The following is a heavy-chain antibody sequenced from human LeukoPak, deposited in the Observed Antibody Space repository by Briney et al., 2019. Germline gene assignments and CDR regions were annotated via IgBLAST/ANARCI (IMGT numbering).Heavy chain of an antibody. Sequence: EASVKVSCKTSGYTFTKFGISWVRQTPGQGLEWMGWISPYNDNTNYAQKFQGRVTLTTDTSTNTAYMELRRLRSDDMGVYYCAREPSGLLFDYWGQGTLVTVSS. CDR3: AREPSGLLFDY. D-gene: IGHD6-25*01. J-gene: IGHJ4*02. CDR1: GYTFTKFG. CDR2: ISPYNDNT. V-gene: IGHV1-18*03.